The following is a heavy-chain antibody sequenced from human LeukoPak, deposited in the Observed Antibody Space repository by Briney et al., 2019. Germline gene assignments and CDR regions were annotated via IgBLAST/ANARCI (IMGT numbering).Heavy chain of an antibody. CDR1: GGSFSGYY. J-gene: IGHJ3*02. Sequence: SETLSLTCAVYGGSFSGYYWSWIRQPPGKGLEWIGEINHSGSTNYNPSLKSRVTISVDTSKNQFSLKLSSVTAADTAVYYCARYFGPHAFDIWGQGTMVTVSS. CDR2: INHSGST. D-gene: IGHD3-9*01. V-gene: IGHV4-34*01. CDR3: ARYFGPHAFDI.